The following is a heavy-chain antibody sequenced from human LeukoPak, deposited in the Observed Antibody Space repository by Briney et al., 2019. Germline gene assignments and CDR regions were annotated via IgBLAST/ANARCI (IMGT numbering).Heavy chain of an antibody. CDR1: GGSFSGYS. V-gene: IGHV4-34*01. D-gene: IGHD3-9*01. CDR2: INHSGNT. J-gene: IGHJ6*02. CDR3: ARGYVRYFDTAYYYYGMDV. Sequence: PSETLSLACAVYGGSFSGYSWSWIRQPPGKGLEWIGEINHSGNTNYNPSLKSRVNISVNTSKNRCSLKLSSVTAEETAVYYCARGYVRYFDTAYYYYGMDVWGQGTTVTVSS.